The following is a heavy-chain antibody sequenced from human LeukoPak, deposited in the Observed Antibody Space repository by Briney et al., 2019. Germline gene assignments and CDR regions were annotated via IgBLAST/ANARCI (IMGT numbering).Heavy chain of an antibody. V-gene: IGHV3-33*01. Sequence: PGGSLRLSCAASGFVFSDYGMHWVRQTPGKGLEWVAAVRYDGSNKYYADSVKGRLTISRDNSKNTLYLQMNSLRAEDTAVYYCARTGGRDGYGFDYWGQGTLVTVSP. CDR2: VRYDGSNK. CDR3: ARTGGRDGYGFDY. CDR1: GFVFSDYG. D-gene: IGHD5-24*01. J-gene: IGHJ4*02.